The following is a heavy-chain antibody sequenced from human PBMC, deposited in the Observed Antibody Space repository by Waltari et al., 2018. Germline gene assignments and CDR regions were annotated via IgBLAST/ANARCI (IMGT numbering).Heavy chain of an antibody. CDR1: GVTFSSYS. J-gene: IGHJ6*03. CDR3: ARDCEYYYYMDV. Sequence: EVQLVESGGGLVKPGGSLRLSCAAPGVTFSSYSMNWVRQAPGKGLEWVSSISSSSSYIYYADSVKGRFTISRDNAKNSLYLQMNSLRAEDTAVYYCARDCEYYYYMDVWGKGTTVTVSS. D-gene: IGHD2-21*01. V-gene: IGHV3-21*01. CDR2: ISSSSSYI.